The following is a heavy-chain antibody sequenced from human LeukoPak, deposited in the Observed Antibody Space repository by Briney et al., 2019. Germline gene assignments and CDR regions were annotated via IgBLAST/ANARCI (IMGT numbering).Heavy chain of an antibody. V-gene: IGHV4-34*01. Sequence: SETLSLTCAVYGGSFSGYYWSWIRQPPGKGLEWTGEINHSGSTNYNPSLKSRVTISVDTSKNQFSLKLSSVTAADTAVYYCARGSCSSTSCYYYYGMDVWGQGTTVTVSS. J-gene: IGHJ6*02. CDR1: GGSFSGYY. D-gene: IGHD2-2*01. CDR3: ARGSCSSTSCYYYYGMDV. CDR2: INHSGST.